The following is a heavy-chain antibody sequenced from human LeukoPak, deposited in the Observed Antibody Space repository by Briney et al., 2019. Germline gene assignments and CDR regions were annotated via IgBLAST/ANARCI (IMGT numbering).Heavy chain of an antibody. CDR2: IYHIGST. V-gene: IGHV4-34*01. CDR3: ARDLRGT. J-gene: IGHJ5*01. Sequence: SSETLSLTCAVYGGPLSGYYWSCIRQPPGKGLEWIGEIYHIGSTNPNPSLKSRVTISVQTSKNQFSLKLRSVTAADTAGDYGARDLRGTWGQGTLVTVPS. CDR1: GGPLSGYY.